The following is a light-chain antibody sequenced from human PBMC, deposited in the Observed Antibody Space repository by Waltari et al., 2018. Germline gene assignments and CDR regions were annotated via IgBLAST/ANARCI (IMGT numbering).Light chain of an antibody. J-gene: IGKJ4*01. V-gene: IGKV1-5*03. CDR2: KAS. Sequence: DIQMTQSPSTLSASVGDRVTLTCRASQSISNWLAWYKKKPGKAPKLLIYKASTLESGVPSRFSGSGSGTEFTLTISSLQPDDFATYYCQQYNSYSLLTFGGGTKVEIK. CDR3: QQYNSYSLLT. CDR1: QSISNW.